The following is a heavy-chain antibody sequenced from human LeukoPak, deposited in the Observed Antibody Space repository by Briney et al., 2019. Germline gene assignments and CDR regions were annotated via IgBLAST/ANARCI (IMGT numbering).Heavy chain of an antibody. V-gene: IGHV1-8*01. Sequence: ASVKVSCKASGYTFTGYDINWVRQATAQGLEWMGWMNPNSGNTSYAQKLQGRVTMTRNTSISTAYMELSSLRSEDTAVYYCARNRDYGDSRYYYYYGMDVWGQGTTVTVSS. CDR3: ARNRDYGDSRYYYYYGMDV. J-gene: IGHJ6*02. CDR2: MNPNSGNT. CDR1: GYTFTGYD. D-gene: IGHD4-17*01.